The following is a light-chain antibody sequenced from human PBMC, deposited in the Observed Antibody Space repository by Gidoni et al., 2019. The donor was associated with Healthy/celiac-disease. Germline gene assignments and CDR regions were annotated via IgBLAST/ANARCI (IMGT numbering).Light chain of an antibody. CDR1: QDISNY. Sequence: DIQMTQSPSSLSASVGERVTISCQASQDISNYLNWYQQKPGKAPKLLIYDASNLDTGVPSRFSGSRGGRDFTFSTSSLRREDIATYYFYQYDNRPPEYTFGPGTKVEIK. CDR3: YQYDNRPPEYT. CDR2: DAS. V-gene: IGKV1-33*01. J-gene: IGKJ3*01.